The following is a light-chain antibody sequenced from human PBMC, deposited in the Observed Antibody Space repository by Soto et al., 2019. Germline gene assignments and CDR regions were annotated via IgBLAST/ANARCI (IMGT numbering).Light chain of an antibody. CDR1: SSDVGGYDF. Sequence: QSVLTQPASVSGSLGQSITISRTGTSSDVGGYDFVSWYQHHPGKAPKLIIYEVRTRPSGVSDRFSGSKSGNTASLTISGLQAEDEADYYCSSYTSDWGVFGTGTKVTVL. V-gene: IGLV2-14*01. CDR3: SSYTSDWGV. J-gene: IGLJ1*01. CDR2: EVR.